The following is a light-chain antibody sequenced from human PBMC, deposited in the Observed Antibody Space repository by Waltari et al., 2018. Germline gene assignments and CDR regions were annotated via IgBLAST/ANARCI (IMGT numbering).Light chain of an antibody. CDR2: YAS. J-gene: IGKJ1*01. Sequence: DIQLTQSPSTLSASIGDKVTITCRASRSVDTWLAWYQQRPGTPPKFLIYYASSLENGVPSRVSGSGSGTEFTLSITSLQPDDFATYYCQQYRSDSPTFGQGTKVEMK. CDR1: RSVDTW. CDR3: QQYRSDSPT. V-gene: IGKV1-5*01.